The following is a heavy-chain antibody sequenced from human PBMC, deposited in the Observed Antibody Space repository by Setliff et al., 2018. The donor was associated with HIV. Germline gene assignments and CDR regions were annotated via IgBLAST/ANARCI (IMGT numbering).Heavy chain of an antibody. Sequence: PSETLSLTCIVSGGSISSSSYYWGWIRQPPGKGLEWIGSIYYSGSTYYNPSLKSRVTISVDTSKNQFSLKLSSVTAADTAVYYCATPTDIVAPFDYWGQGTLVTVSS. CDR3: ATPTDIVAPFDY. CDR2: IYYSGST. V-gene: IGHV4-39*07. D-gene: IGHD5-12*01. J-gene: IGHJ4*02. CDR1: GGSISSSSYY.